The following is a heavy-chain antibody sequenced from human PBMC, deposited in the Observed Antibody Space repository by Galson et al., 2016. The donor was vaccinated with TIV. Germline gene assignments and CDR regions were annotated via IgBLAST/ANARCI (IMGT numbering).Heavy chain of an antibody. D-gene: IGHD2/OR15-2a*01. Sequence: SVKVSCKVSGDSLSDLSMHWVRQAPGKGPEWMAGFDPEQHKKIYAQKLEGRVTLTDDTSTDTAFLELSSLSFEDTAVYYYASVAWFPGLSLDNWGQGTLVIVSS. CDR1: GDSLSDLS. V-gene: IGHV1-24*01. J-gene: IGHJ4*02. CDR3: ASVAWFPGLSLDN. CDR2: FDPEQHKK.